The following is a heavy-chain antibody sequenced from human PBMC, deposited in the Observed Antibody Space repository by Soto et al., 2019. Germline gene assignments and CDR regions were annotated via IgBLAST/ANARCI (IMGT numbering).Heavy chain of an antibody. CDR1: GDSISSGDYY. CDR2: VAYSGAS. Sequence: QVQLQESGPGLVKPSQTLSLTCTVSGDSISSGDYYWSWIRQLPGRGLEWIGYVAYSGASYYNPSLKSRISMSVDTSKTPFSLKLSSVTAADTAVYYCARDTLYCNDGRCYMSNYFDPWGQGTLVTVSS. CDR3: ARDTLYCNDGRCYMSNYFDP. V-gene: IGHV4-31*03. D-gene: IGHD2-15*01. J-gene: IGHJ5*02.